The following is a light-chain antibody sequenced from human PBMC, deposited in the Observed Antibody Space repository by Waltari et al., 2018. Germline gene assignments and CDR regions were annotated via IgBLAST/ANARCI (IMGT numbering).Light chain of an antibody. CDR2: GAS. J-gene: IGKJ5*01. CDR3: QQYYNWPPSDT. V-gene: IGKV3-20*01. CDR1: QSVSSSY. Sequence: EIVLTQSPGTLSLSPGERATLSCRASQSVSSSYLAWYQQKPGQAPRLLIYGASSRATGIADRFSGSGSGTDFTLTISRLEPEDFAVYYCQQYYNWPPSDTFGQGTRLEIK.